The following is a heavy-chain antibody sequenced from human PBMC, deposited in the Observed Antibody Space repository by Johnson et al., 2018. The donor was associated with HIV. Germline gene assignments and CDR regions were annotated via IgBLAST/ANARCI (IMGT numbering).Heavy chain of an antibody. D-gene: IGHD2-2*01. CDR1: GFTVSSNY. CDR2: IYSGGST. V-gene: IGHV3-66*02. Sequence: EQLVESGGGLVKPGGSLRLSCAASGFTVSSNYMSWVRQAPGKGLEWVSVIYSGGSTYYAASVKGRFTISRDNSKNTLYLQMNSLRAEDTAVYFCARGYCTSSSHCDAFDLWGQGTMVTVSS. CDR3: ARGYCTSSSHCDAFDL. J-gene: IGHJ3*01.